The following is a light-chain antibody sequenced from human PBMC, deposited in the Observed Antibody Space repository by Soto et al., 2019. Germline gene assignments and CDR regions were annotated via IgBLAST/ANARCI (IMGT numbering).Light chain of an antibody. V-gene: IGLV4-69*01. CDR3: QNWGTGLQDVV. CDR2: LNSDGSH. J-gene: IGLJ2*01. CDR1: SGHSSYA. Sequence: QSVLTQSPSASASLGASVKLTCTLSSGHSSYAIAWHQQQPEKGPRYLMKLNSDGSHSKGDGIPDRFSGSSSGAERYLTISSLQYEDEADYYCQNWGTGLQDVVFGGGTKHTVL.